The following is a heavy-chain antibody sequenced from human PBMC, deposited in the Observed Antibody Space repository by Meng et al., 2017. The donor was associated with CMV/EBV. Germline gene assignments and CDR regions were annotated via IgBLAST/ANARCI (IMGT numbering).Heavy chain of an antibody. D-gene: IGHD1-14*01. V-gene: IGHV3-74*03. CDR2: IDTDGTVT. Sequence: GDLGQHGGGFGLPWGSLSLSVAVFGFTFIDYGMTWVRQAPGEGAVWVSRIDTDGTVTSYAESVRGLFTISRDNSKNTLYLQMNDLRAGDSGVYYCVRDLVGNRDSWGHGTLVTVSS. CDR3: VRDLVGNRDS. J-gene: IGHJ5*01. CDR1: GFTFIDYG.